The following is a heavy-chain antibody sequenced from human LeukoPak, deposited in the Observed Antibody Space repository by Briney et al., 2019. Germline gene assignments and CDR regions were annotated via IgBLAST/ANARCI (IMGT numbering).Heavy chain of an antibody. CDR3: ARDYADYVGYFFFDY. D-gene: IGHD4-17*01. J-gene: IGHJ4*02. CDR1: GFTFSSYG. Sequence: PGGSLRLSCAASGFTFSSYGMHWVRQAPGKGLEWVAVISYDGSNKYYADSVKGRFTISRDNSQNTLYLQMNSLRAEDTAVYYCARDYADYVGYFFFDYWGQGTLVTVSS. V-gene: IGHV3-30*03. CDR2: ISYDGSNK.